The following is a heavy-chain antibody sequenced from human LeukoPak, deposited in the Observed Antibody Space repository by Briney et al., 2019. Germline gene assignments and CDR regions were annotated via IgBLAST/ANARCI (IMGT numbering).Heavy chain of an antibody. J-gene: IGHJ5*02. Sequence: KTSETLSLTCTVSGGSISSYYWSWIRQPPGKGLEWIGYIYYSGSTNYNPSLKSRVTISVDTSKNQFSLKLSSVTAADTAVYYCARGVDWSSSGWCPPFDPWGQGTLVTVSS. CDR1: GGSISSYY. CDR3: ARGVDWSSSGWCPPFDP. V-gene: IGHV4-59*01. CDR2: IYYSGST. D-gene: IGHD6-19*01.